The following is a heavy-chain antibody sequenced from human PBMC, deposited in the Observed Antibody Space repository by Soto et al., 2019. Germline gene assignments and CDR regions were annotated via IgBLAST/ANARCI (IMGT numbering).Heavy chain of an antibody. CDR2: ISAYNGNT. Sequence: ASVKVSCKASGYTFTSYGISWVRQAPGQGLEWMGWISAYNGNTNYAQKLQGRVTMTTDTSTSTAYMELRSLRSDDTAVYYCARDSPDYYGSGRVFDYWGQGTLVTVSS. V-gene: IGHV1-18*01. D-gene: IGHD3-10*01. CDR3: ARDSPDYYGSGRVFDY. CDR1: GYTFTSYG. J-gene: IGHJ4*02.